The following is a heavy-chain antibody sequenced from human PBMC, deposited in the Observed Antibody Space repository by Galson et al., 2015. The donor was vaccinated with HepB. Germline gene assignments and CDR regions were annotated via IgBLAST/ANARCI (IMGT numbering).Heavy chain of an antibody. V-gene: IGHV1-69*10. D-gene: IGHD2-2*01. CDR3: ATTTIVVMPAAHAAHDFYYYMDV. CDR2: IIPTISKT. Sequence: SVKVSCKASGGTFSCYAINWVRQAPGQGLEWMGAIIPTISKTDHAQKFRGRVTISADKSTATVYMEVRSLRSEDTAVYYCATTTIVVMPAAHAAHDFYYYMDVWGKGTTVTVSS. J-gene: IGHJ6*03. CDR1: GGTFSCYA.